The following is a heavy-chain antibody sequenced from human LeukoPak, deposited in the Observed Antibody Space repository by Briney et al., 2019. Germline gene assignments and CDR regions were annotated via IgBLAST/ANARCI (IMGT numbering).Heavy chain of an antibody. D-gene: IGHD3-3*01. CDR1: GYSISSGYY. CDR3: ARGFYDFWSGYIHAFDI. V-gene: IGHV4-38-2*02. CDR2: IYHSGST. J-gene: IGHJ3*02. Sequence: SETLSLTCTVSGYSISSGYYWGWIRQPPGKGLEWIGSIYHSGSTYYNPSLKSRVTISVDTSKNQFSLKLSSVTAADTAVYYCARGFYDFWSGYIHAFDIWGQGTMVTVSS.